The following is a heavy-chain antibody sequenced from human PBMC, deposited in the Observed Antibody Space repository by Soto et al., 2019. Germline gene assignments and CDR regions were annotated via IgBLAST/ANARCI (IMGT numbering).Heavy chain of an antibody. V-gene: IGHV4-39*01. J-gene: IGHJ4*02. CDR1: GGSISSSSYY. CDR2: IYYTGST. CDR3: ARHGVAALQFDS. D-gene: IGHD6-25*01. Sequence: QLQLQESGPGLVKPSETLSLTCTVSGGSISSSSYYWGWIRKPPGKGLEWIGSIYYTGSTYYGPSLKSRVTISVDTSKNQFSLQLSSVNAAYEAVYYCARHGVAALQFDSWGQGTLVTASS.